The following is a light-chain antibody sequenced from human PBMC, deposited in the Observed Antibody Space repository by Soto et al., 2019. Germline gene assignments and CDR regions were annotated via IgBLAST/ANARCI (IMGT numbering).Light chain of an antibody. Sequence: DLQMTQSPSTLSGSVGDRVTITCRASQTISSWLAWYQQKPGNAPKPLIYKASTLKSGVPSRFSGSGSGTEFTLTISSLQPDDFATYYCQHYNSYSEAFGQGTKVDLK. CDR2: KAS. V-gene: IGKV1-5*03. J-gene: IGKJ1*01. CDR3: QHYNSYSEA. CDR1: QTISSW.